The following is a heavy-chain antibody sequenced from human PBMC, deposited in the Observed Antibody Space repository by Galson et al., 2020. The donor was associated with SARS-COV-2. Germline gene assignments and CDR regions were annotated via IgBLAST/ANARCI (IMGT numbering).Heavy chain of an antibody. CDR2: ISGSGGST. J-gene: IGHJ3*02. Sequence: GESLKISCAASGFTFSSYAMSWVRQAPGKGLEWVSAISGSGGSTYYADSVKGRFTISRDNSKNTLYLQMNSLRAEDTAVYYCAKDGCSSTSCSTYEALDIWGQGKMVTVS. CDR1: GFTFSSYA. D-gene: IGHD2-2*01. CDR3: AKDGCSSTSCSTYEALDI. V-gene: IGHV3-23*01.